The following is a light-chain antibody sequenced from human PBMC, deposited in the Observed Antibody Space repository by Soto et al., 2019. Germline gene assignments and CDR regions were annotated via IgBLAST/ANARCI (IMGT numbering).Light chain of an antibody. CDR3: CSYAGSYPYV. CDR2: DVS. V-gene: IGLV2-11*01. CDR1: SSDVGGYNY. Sequence: QSVLTQPRSVSGSPGQSVTISCTVTSSDVGGYNYVSWYQQHPGKAPKLMIYDVSKRPSGVPDRFSGSKSGNTASLTISGLQAEDEADYYCCSYAGSYPYVFGTGTKVTVL. J-gene: IGLJ1*01.